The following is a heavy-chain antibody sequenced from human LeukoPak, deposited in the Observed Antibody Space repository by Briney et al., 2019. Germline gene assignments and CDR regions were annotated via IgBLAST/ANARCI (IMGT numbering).Heavy chain of an antibody. CDR2: IIPIFGTA. CDR1: GGTFSSYA. CDR3: AKHTSVDSYGYGLDY. Sequence: GASVKVSCKASGGTFSSYAISWVRQAPGQGLEWMGGIIPIFGTANYAQKFQGRVTITADRSTSTAYMELSSLRSEDTAVYYCAKHTSVDSYGYGLDYWGQGTLVTVSS. J-gene: IGHJ4*02. V-gene: IGHV1-69*06. D-gene: IGHD5-18*01.